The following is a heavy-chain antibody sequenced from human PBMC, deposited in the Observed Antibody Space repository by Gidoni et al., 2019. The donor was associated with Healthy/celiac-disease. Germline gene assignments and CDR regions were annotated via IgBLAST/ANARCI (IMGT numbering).Heavy chain of an antibody. D-gene: IGHD2-15*01. CDR3: ARDGGGGSWTDAFDI. CDR1: GFTVSSYA. CDR2: ISYDGSNK. J-gene: IGHJ3*02. V-gene: IGHV3-30-3*01. Sequence: QVQLVESGGGVVQPGRSLRLPCAASGFTVSSYAMHWVRQAPGKGLEWVAVISYDGSNKYYADSVKGRFTISRDNSKNTLYLQMNSLRAEDTAVYYCARDGGGGSWTDAFDIWGQGTMVTVSS.